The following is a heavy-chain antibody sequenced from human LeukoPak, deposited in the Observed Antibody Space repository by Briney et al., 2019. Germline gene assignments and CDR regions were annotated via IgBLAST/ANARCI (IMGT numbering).Heavy chain of an antibody. D-gene: IGHD3-10*01. CDR2: INHSGST. V-gene: IGHV4-34*01. CDR1: GGSFSGYY. Sequence: SETLSLTCAVYGGSFSGYYWSWIRQPPGKGLEWFGEINHSGSTNYNPSIKSRVTISVDTSKHQFSLKLSSVTAADTAVYYCARSPMVRGVIITWGQGTLVTVSS. J-gene: IGHJ5*02. CDR3: ARSPMVRGVIIT.